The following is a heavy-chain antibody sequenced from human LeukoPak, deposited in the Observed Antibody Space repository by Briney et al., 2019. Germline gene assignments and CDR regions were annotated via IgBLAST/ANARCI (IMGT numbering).Heavy chain of an antibody. CDR2: IYYSGST. CDR1: GGSISSGAYY. Sequence: SQTLSLTCTVSGGSISSGAYYWSWIRQHPGKGLEWIGYIYYSGSTYYNPSLKSRLTISVDTSKNQLSLKLSSATAADTAVYYCARVSGYSGYDSSYYYMDVWGKGTTVTVSS. J-gene: IGHJ6*03. V-gene: IGHV4-31*03. D-gene: IGHD5-12*01. CDR3: ARVSGYSGYDSSYYYMDV.